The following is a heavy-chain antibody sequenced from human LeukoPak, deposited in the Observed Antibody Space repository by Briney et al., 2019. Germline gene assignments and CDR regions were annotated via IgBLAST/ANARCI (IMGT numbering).Heavy chain of an antibody. D-gene: IGHD4-17*01. Sequence: GGSLRLSCAASGFTFSSYWMSWVRQAPGKGLEWVANIKQDGSEKHYAESVKGRFTISRDNAKNSLYLQMNSLRAEDTAVYYCAREQTTTVTTGGYYFDYWGQGTLVTVSS. CDR3: AREQTTTVTTGGYYFDY. CDR2: IKQDGSEK. CDR1: GFTFSSYW. V-gene: IGHV3-7*01. J-gene: IGHJ4*02.